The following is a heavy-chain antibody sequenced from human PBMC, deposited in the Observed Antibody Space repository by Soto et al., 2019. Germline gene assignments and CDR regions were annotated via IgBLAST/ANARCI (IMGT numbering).Heavy chain of an antibody. J-gene: IGHJ6*02. V-gene: IGHV4-34*01. CDR3: ARWTVSSLNYYYGMDV. Sequence: QVQLQQWGAGLLKPSETLSLTCAVYGGSFSGYYWSWIRQPPAKGLEWIGEINHSGSTDYNPSLKSRVTISVDTSKNQLSLNLKSVTAADTAVYYCARWTVSSLNYYYGMDVWGQGTTVTVSS. CDR2: INHSGST. CDR1: GGSFSGYY. D-gene: IGHD6-13*01.